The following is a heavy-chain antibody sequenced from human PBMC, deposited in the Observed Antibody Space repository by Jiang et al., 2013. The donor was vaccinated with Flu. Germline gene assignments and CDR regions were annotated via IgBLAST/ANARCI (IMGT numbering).Heavy chain of an antibody. CDR2: TYYRSKWYT. J-gene: IGHJ4*02. Sequence: TSCHLRGRVSLPTMLVGDWIRQSPSRGLEWLGRTYYRSKWYTDYAVSLKSRIIINSDTSKNQFSLQLNSVAPEDTALYYCARGYKYAYDYWGQGILVTVSS. D-gene: IGHD2-2*01. CDR1: GRVSLPTMLV. CDR3: ARGYKYAYDY. V-gene: IGHV6-1*01.